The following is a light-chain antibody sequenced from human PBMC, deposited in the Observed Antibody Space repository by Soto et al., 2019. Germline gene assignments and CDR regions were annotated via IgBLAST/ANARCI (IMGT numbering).Light chain of an antibody. Sequence: QSALTQPASVSGSPGQSITISCTGTSSDVGGYNYVSWYQQHPGKAPKLMIYEVSNRPSGVSNRFSGSKSGNTASLTISGLQAEDEADYYCSSYTSSSIAEVFGGGTKLTVL. CDR3: SSYTSSSIAEV. CDR1: SSDVGGYNY. CDR2: EVS. V-gene: IGLV2-14*01. J-gene: IGLJ2*01.